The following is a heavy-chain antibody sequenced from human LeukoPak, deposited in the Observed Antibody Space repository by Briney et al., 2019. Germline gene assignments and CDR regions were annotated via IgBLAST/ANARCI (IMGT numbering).Heavy chain of an antibody. CDR1: GFTLSSSA. J-gene: IGHJ3*02. Sequence: GGSLRLSCAASGFTLSSSAMNWVRQAPGKGLEWVSYISRSSSTIYYADSVKGRFTISRDNGKNSLYLQMNSLRVEDTAVYYCARAKRNGFDIWGKGTMVTVSS. CDR2: ISRSSSTI. V-gene: IGHV3-48*01. CDR3: ARAKRNGFDI.